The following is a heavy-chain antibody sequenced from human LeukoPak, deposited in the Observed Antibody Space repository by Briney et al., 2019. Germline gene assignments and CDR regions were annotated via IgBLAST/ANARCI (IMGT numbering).Heavy chain of an antibody. Sequence: ASVTVSCKASGGTFSSYAISWVRQAPGQGPEWMGRIIPILGIANYAQKFQGRVTITADKSTSTAYMELSSLRSEDTAVYYCARAYYYDSSGYYYFDYWGQGTLVTVSS. CDR2: IIPILGIA. D-gene: IGHD3-22*01. J-gene: IGHJ4*02. CDR3: ARAYYYDSSGYYYFDY. CDR1: GGTFSSYA. V-gene: IGHV1-69*04.